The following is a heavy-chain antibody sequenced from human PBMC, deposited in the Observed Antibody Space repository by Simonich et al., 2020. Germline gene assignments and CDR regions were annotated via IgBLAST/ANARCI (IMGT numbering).Heavy chain of an antibody. J-gene: IGHJ5*02. D-gene: IGHD3-9*01. CDR3: ARCGLVNYDILTGYHNWFDP. CDR2: INHSGIN. V-gene: IGHV4-34*01. CDR1: GWFFSGYY. Sequence: QVQLQQWGAGLLKPSETLSHTCAAYGWFFSGYYWSGIRQPPGKGLEWIVEINHSGINNYNPPLKSRITISVDTSKNQLSLKLSSVTAADTAVYYCARCGLVNYDILTGYHNWFDPWGQGTLVTVSS.